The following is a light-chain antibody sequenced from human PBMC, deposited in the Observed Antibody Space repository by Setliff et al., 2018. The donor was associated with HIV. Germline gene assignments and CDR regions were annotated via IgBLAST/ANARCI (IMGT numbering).Light chain of an antibody. CDR2: SNN. Sequence: QSVLTQPPSASGTPGQRVTISCSGSSSNIGSNTVNWYRQLPGTAPKLLIYSNNQRPSGVPDRFSGSKSGTSASLGISGPQSEDEADYYCAAWDDSLNGQVFGTGTKVTVL. CDR3: AAWDDSLNGQV. V-gene: IGLV1-44*01. J-gene: IGLJ1*01. CDR1: SSNIGSNT.